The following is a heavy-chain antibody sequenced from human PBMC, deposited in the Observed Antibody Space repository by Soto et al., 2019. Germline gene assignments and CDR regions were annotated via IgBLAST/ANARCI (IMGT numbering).Heavy chain of an antibody. V-gene: IGHV3-23*01. CDR1: GFTFSSYA. Sequence: EVQLLESGGGLVQPGESLRLCCAASGFTFSSYAMSWVRQAPGKGLEWVSVISGSDDSTYYADSVKGRFTISRDNSKNTLYLPMNCLRAEDTAVYYRGKRSSSSTFDYWGQGTLVTFSS. J-gene: IGHJ4*02. CDR2: ISGSDDST. D-gene: IGHD6-6*01. CDR3: GKRSSSSTFDY.